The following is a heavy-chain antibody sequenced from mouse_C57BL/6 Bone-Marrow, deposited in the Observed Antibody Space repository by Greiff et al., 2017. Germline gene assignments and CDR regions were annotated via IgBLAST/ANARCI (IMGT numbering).Heavy chain of an antibody. CDR2: IRNKANGYTT. J-gene: IGHJ4*01. CDR3: ARYRGTTLYYYAMDY. V-gene: IGHV7-3*01. Sequence: EVQGVESGGGLVQPGGSLSLSCAASGFTFTDYYMSWVRQPPGKALEWLGFIRNKANGYTTEYSASVKGRFTISRDNSQSILYLQMNALRAEDSATYYCARYRGTTLYYYAMDYWGQGTSVTVSS. CDR1: GFTFTDYY. D-gene: IGHD1-1*01.